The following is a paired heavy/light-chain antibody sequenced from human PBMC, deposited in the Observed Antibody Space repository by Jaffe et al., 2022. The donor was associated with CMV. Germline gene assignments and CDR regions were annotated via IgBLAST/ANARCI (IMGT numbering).Light chain of an antibody. V-gene: IGKV4-1*01. Sequence: DIVMTQSPDSLAVSLGERATINCKSSQNVLYSSNNKNYLGWYQQKPGQPPRLLIYWASTRESGVPDRFSGSGSGTDFTLTISSLQAEDVAIYYCQQYYTTPTFGGGTKVEIK. CDR1: QNVLYSSNNKNY. CDR3: QQYYTTPT. CDR2: WAS. J-gene: IGKJ4*01.
Heavy chain of an antibody. V-gene: IGHV4-39*01. D-gene: IGHD6-19*01. J-gene: IGHJ5*02. Sequence: QLQLQESGPGIVKPSETLSLTCTVSGGSINTSSYYWGWIRQPPGKGLEWIASIYYTGITYYNSSLKSRVTISMDTSKNQFSLKVTSVTAADTAVYYCARLSPASSSGWVDPWGQGILVTVSS. CDR2: IYYTGIT. CDR3: ARLSPASSSGWVDP. CDR1: GGSINTSSYY.